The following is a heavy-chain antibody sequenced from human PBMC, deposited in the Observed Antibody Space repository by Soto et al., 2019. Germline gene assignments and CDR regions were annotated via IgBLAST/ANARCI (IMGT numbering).Heavy chain of an antibody. CDR1: GFTFSSYG. Sequence: GGSLRLSCAASGFTFSSYGMHWVRQAPGKGLEWVAVISYDGSNKYYADSVKGRFTISRDNSKNTLYLQMNSLRAEDTAVYYCAKPPNSGSYYEPAEYFQHWGQGTLVTVSS. CDR3: AKPPNSGSYYEPAEYFQH. J-gene: IGHJ1*01. CDR2: ISYDGSNK. D-gene: IGHD1-26*01. V-gene: IGHV3-30*18.